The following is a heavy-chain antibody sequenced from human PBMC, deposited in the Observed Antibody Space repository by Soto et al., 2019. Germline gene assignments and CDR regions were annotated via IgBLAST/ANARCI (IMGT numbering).Heavy chain of an antibody. V-gene: IGHV3-30*18. CDR2: ISYDGSNK. CDR1: GFTFISYG. D-gene: IGHD2-2*01. J-gene: IGHJ6*02. Sequence: GGSLRLSCAASGFTFISYGMHWARQAPGKGLEWVAVISYDGSNKYYADSVKGRFTISRDNSKNTLYLQMNSLRAEDTAVYYCAKVSVVPAARNYYGMDVWGQGTTVTVSS. CDR3: AKVSVVPAARNYYGMDV.